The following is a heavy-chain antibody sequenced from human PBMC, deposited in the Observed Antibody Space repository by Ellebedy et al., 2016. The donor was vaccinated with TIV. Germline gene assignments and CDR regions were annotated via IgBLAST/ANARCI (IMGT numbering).Heavy chain of an antibody. V-gene: IGHV3-30*18. CDR1: GFIFTTNG. Sequence: PGGSLRLSCAASGFIFTTNGMHWVRQAPGEGLEWVAVISFDGTTKHYVDSVKGRFTISRDNSKNTLILQMNSRTAEDTAIYHCAKGCRTGDKCFLIDYWGLGTLVTVSS. CDR2: ISFDGTTK. CDR3: AKGCRTGDKCFLIDY. J-gene: IGHJ4*02. D-gene: IGHD2-8*02.